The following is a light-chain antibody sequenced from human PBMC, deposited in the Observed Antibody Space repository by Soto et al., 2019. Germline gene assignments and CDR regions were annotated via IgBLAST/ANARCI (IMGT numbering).Light chain of an antibody. CDR3: QSYDSSLSGSGV. CDR2: GHN. Sequence: QSALTQPPSVSGAPGQSVTISCTGSYSNIGAGYEVHWYQQIPGTAPKLLISGHNNRPSGVPDRFFGSKSGTSASLTIIGLQAEDEADYYCQSYDSSLSGSGVFGGGTKVTVL. J-gene: IGLJ3*02. V-gene: IGLV1-40*01. CDR1: YSNIGAGYE.